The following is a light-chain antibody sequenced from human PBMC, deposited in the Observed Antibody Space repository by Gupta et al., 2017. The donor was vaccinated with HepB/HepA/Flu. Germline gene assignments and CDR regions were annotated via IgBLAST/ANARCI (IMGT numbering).Light chain of an antibody. J-gene: IGKJ3*01. V-gene: IGKV3-20*01. CDR1: QSVSSSY. CDR3: QQDGSSTLT. Sequence: EIVLTQSPGTLSLSPGERATLSCRASQSVSSSYLAWYQQKPCQAPRLLIYGASSRATGIPDRFHGRGSGTDFTLTMRRLKPEDFAVYYCQQDGSSTLTFGDGTKVDIK. CDR2: GAS.